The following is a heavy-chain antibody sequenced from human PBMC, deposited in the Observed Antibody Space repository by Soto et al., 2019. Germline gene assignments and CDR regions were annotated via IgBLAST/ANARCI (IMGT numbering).Heavy chain of an antibody. Sequence: GGSLRLSCAASGFTFSSYGMHWVRQAPGKGLEWVAVIWYDGSNKYYADSVKGRFTISRDNSKNTLYLQMNSLRAEDTAVYYCATPVGIAVAGMVQGGFDYWGQGTLVTVSS. D-gene: IGHD6-19*01. J-gene: IGHJ4*02. CDR1: GFTFSSYG. CDR2: IWYDGSNK. V-gene: IGHV3-33*01. CDR3: ATPVGIAVAGMVQGGFDY.